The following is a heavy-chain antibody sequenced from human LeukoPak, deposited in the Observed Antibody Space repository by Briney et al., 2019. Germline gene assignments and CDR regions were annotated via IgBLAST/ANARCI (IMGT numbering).Heavy chain of an antibody. Sequence: PSETLSLTCTVCGGSVSSGSYYRGWVRQPPGRGLEWIVYIYYSGRTNYNPSLKSRLTISVDTSKNQFSLKLSSVTAADTAVYYCARGPYSSGWCFDYWGQGTLVTVSS. D-gene: IGHD6-19*01. V-gene: IGHV4-61*01. J-gene: IGHJ4*02. CDR1: GGSVSSGSYY. CDR2: IYYSGRT. CDR3: ARGPYSSGWCFDY.